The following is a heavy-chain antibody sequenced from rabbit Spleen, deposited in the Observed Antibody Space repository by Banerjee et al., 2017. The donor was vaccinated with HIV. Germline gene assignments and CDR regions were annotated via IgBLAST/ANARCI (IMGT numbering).Heavy chain of an antibody. J-gene: IGHJ4*01. D-gene: IGHD4-2*01. V-gene: IGHV1S40*01. CDR2: IGTGGGGGA. CDR1: GFSFSRSYY. CDR3: ARDAGTYDYIDGYFSL. Sequence: QSLEESGGDLVKPGASLTLTCTASGFSFSRSYYMCWVRQAPGRGLEWIACIGTGGGGGAFYANWAIGRFTISKTSSTTVTLQLTSLTAADTATYFCARDAGTYDYIDGYFSLWGPGTLVTVS.